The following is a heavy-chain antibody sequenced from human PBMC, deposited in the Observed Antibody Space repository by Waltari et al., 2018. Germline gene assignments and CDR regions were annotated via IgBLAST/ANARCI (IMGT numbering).Heavy chain of an antibody. D-gene: IGHD3-22*01. CDR1: GFTFSRYW. Sequence: EEQLVESGGGLAQPGESLRLSCAASGFTFSRYWMDWVRQAHGRGLVWVSRINRDGSSRTYADSVKGRFTISRDNAKNTLYVQMNRLRAEDTAVYYCARVATKTYSSPVPGRPYYYGMDVWGQGTTVTVSS. J-gene: IGHJ6*02. V-gene: IGHV3-74*01. CDR3: ARVATKTYSSPVPGRPYYYGMDV. CDR2: INRDGSSR.